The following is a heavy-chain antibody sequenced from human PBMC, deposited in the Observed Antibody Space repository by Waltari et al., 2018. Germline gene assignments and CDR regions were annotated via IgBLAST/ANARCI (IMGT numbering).Heavy chain of an antibody. CDR3: ASYGSGSQAHFDY. V-gene: IGHV3-53*01. Sequence: EVQLMESGGGLIQPGGSLRLSCVASGFTGSNNYMSWVSQAPGKGLEWVSVIYSGGTTYHADSVKGRFTISRDNSNNTLYLQMNSLRSEDTAVYYCASYGSGSQAHFDYWGQGTLVTVSS. CDR1: GFTGSNNY. J-gene: IGHJ4*02. D-gene: IGHD3-10*01. CDR2: IYSGGTT.